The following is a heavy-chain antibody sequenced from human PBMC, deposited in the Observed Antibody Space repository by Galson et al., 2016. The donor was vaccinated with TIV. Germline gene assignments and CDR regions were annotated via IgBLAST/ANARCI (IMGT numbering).Heavy chain of an antibody. J-gene: IGHJ4*02. CDR3: ARGRGYYFGSGSSYFDY. V-gene: IGHV1-69*06. CDR2: INPIFGTA. D-gene: IGHD3-10*01. Sequence: SVKVSCKASGGTFSNFVISWVRQAPGQGFEWMGSINPIFGTANYAQKFQGRVTITADTSTSTIYMELSSLGSEDTAVYYCARGRGYYFGSGSSYFDYWGQGSLVTVSS. CDR1: GGTFSNFV.